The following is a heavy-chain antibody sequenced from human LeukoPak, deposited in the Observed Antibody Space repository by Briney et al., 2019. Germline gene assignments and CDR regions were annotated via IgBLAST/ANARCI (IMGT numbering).Heavy chain of an antibody. CDR2: IGSSSSYI. CDR1: GFTFSSYS. V-gene: IGHV3-21*01. CDR3: ARESAAAAGRGDWFDP. Sequence: GGSLRLSCAASGFTFSSYSMNWVRQAPGKGLEWVSFIGSSSSYIYYADSVKGRFTISRDNAKNSLYLQMNSLRAEDTAVYYCARESAAAAGRGDWFDPWGQGTLVTVSS. D-gene: IGHD6-13*01. J-gene: IGHJ5*02.